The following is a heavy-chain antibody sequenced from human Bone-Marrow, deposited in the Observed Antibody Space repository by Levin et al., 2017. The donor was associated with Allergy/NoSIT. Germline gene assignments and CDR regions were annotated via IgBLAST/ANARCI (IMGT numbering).Heavy chain of an antibody. CDR1: GGTFSSYT. J-gene: IGHJ6*02. Sequence: SVKVSCKASGGTFSSYTISWVRQAPGQGLEWMGRIIPILGIANYAQKFQGRVTITADKSTSTAYMELSSLRSEDTAVYYCARGLDYYYGMDVWGQGTTVTVSS. V-gene: IGHV1-69*02. CDR2: IIPILGIA. D-gene: IGHD3/OR15-3a*01. CDR3: ARGLDYYYGMDV.